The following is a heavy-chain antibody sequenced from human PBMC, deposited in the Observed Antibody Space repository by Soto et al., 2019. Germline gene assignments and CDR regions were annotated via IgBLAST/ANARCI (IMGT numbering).Heavy chain of an antibody. CDR3: ARGPYYDFWSGYYRANWFDP. CDR2: INPSGGST. CDR1: GYTFTSYY. J-gene: IGHJ5*02. D-gene: IGHD3-3*01. Sequence: ASVKVSCKASGYTFTSYYMHWVRQAPGQGLEWMGIINPSGGSTSYAQKFQGRVTMTRDTSTSTVYMELSSLRSEDTAVYYCARGPYYDFWSGYYRANWFDPWGQGTLVTVSS. V-gene: IGHV1-46*03.